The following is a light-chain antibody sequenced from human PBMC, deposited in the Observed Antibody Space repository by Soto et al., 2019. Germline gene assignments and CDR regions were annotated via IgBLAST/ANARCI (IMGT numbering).Light chain of an antibody. V-gene: IGLV1-40*01. CDR1: SSNIGAFYD. Sequence: QSVLTQPPSVSGAPGQRVTIPCTGSSSNIGAFYDVHWYQQLPGTAPKLLIYGDNNRPSGVPDRFSGSKSGTSASLAITGLQAEDEADYYCQSYDNSLSHLVFGGGTKLTVL. CDR3: QSYDNSLSHLV. CDR2: GDN. J-gene: IGLJ2*01.